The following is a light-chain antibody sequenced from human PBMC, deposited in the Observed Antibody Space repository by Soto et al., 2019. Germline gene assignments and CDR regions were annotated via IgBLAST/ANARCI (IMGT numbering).Light chain of an antibody. V-gene: IGKV1-5*03. CDR1: QTIDSW. Sequence: DILMTQSPSTVSASVGDIVTITCRASQTIDSWVAWYQQKPGKAPKLLIYKTTSLESGVPSRFIGSRSGTEYTLTISGLQPDDFATYYCQQGASFPRTFGGGTKVDIK. CDR2: KTT. J-gene: IGKJ4*01. CDR3: QQGASFPRT.